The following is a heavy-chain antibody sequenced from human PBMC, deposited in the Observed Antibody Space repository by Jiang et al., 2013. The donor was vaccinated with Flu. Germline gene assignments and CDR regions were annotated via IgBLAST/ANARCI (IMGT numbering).Heavy chain of an antibody. CDR1: GGSISSHY. CDR2: IYYSGTT. Sequence: GSGLVKPSETLSLTCTVSGGSISSHYWSWIRQPPGKGLEWIGHIYYSGTTNYNPSLKSRVTISVDTSKNQFSLKPTSVTAADTAMYYCARSIVPRTYYYFDSWGQGTLVTVSS. CDR3: ARSIVPRTYYYFDS. D-gene: IGHD2-2*01. V-gene: IGHV4-59*11. J-gene: IGHJ4*02.